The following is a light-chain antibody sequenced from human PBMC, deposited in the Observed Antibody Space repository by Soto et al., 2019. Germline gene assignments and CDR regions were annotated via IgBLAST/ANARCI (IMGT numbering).Light chain of an antibody. V-gene: IGLV2-14*01. CDR1: SSDVGGYNY. J-gene: IGLJ1*01. CDR3: SSYTTTCTPRYV. CDR2: EVS. Sequence: QSALTQPASVSGSPGQSITISCTGTSSDVGGYNYVSWYKQHPGKAPKLMIYEVSNRPSGLSHRFYGTKSGNAASLTISGLQAEDDAYYYRSSYTTTCTPRYVLGTGTKLNVL.